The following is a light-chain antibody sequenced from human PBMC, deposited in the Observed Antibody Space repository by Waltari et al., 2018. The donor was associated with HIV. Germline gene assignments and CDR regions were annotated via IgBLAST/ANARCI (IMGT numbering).Light chain of an antibody. CDR3: SSYAGSNNLV. CDR1: SSDVGGYNY. J-gene: IGLJ2*01. Sequence: QSALTQPPSASGSPGQSVTISCTGTSSDVGGYNYVSWYQQHPGKAPKLMIYGVSKRPSGVPDRFSGSTPGNTSPLTVSGLQAEDEADYYCSSYAGSNNLVFGGGTKLTVL. V-gene: IGLV2-8*01. CDR2: GVS.